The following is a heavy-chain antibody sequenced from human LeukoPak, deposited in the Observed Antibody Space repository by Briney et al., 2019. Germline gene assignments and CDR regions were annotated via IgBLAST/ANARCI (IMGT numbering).Heavy chain of an antibody. CDR1: GYIFTDHY. J-gene: IGHJ4*02. V-gene: IGHV1-2*02. D-gene: IGHD3-10*01. CDR2: INPNSGGT. Sequence: ASVKVSCKTSGYIFTDHYMHWVRQAPGQGLEWMGWINPNSGGTNYAQKFQGRVTMTRDTSISTAYMELSRLRSDDTAVYYCARGVITELDYWGQGTLVTVSS. CDR3: ARGVITELDY.